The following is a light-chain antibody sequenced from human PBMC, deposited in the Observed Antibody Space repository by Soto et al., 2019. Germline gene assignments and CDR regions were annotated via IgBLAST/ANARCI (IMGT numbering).Light chain of an antibody. Sequence: QSALTQPASVSGSPGQSITISCTGTNSDVGAYPYVSWYQQHPGNAPKLLIYEVADRPSGVSDRSSGSKSGNTASLTISALQAEDEAVYYCSSYATSGTNVIFGGGTQLTVL. CDR1: NSDVGAYPY. CDR2: EVA. V-gene: IGLV2-14*03. CDR3: SSYATSGTNVI. J-gene: IGLJ2*01.